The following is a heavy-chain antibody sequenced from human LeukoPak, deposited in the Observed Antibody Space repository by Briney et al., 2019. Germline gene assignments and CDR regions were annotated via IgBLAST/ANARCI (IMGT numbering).Heavy chain of an antibody. CDR3: AELGITMIGGV. D-gene: IGHD3-10*02. CDR2: INSDGSST. Sequence: GGSLRLSCAASGFTFSSYWMRWVRQAPGKGLVWVSRINSDGSSTSYADSVKGRFTISRDNAKNSLYLQMNSLRAEDTAVYYCAELGITMIGGVWGKGTTVTISS. J-gene: IGHJ6*04. V-gene: IGHV3-74*01. CDR1: GFTFSSYW.